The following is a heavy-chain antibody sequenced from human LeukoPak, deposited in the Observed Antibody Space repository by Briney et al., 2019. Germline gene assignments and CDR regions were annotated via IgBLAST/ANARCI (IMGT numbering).Heavy chain of an antibody. J-gene: IGHJ4*01. Sequence: GGSLRLSFSGSGFSFNSYVLHWVRQAPGKGLEWVSGISGLGDKQYYADSVKGRFTISRDNSKNTVYLDMNSLRVEETGIYYCAKDSSAWYFYFVSWVHGTPVTVTS. CDR2: ISGLGDKQ. V-gene: IGHV3-23*01. CDR3: AKDSSAWYFYFVS. CDR1: GFSFNSYV. D-gene: IGHD6-13*01.